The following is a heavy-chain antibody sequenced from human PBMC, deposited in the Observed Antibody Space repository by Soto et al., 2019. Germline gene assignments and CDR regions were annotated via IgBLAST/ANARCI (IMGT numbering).Heavy chain of an antibody. J-gene: IGHJ3*02. CDR3: ARSHCSGGSCYLGAFDI. Sequence: SVKVSCKASGYTFINFFIHWVRQAPGQGLEWVGIINPSGGATTYPQKFQGRVTMTRDTSTSTVYMDVSSLRFDDTAVYYCARSHCSGGSCYLGAFDIWGQGTMVTVSS. CDR2: INPSGGAT. CDR1: GYTFINFF. D-gene: IGHD2-15*01. V-gene: IGHV1-46*01.